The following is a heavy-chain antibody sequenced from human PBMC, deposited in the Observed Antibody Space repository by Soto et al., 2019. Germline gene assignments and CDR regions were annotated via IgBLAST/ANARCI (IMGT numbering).Heavy chain of an antibody. CDR2: ISGHNGKA. D-gene: IGHD5-12*01. J-gene: IGHJ6*02. CDR1: GYTFKSYD. V-gene: IGHV1-18*04. CDR3: ARKGYIGNFSMDV. Sequence: QVQLVQSGAEVKEPGASVTVSCKASGYTFKSYDVMWVRKAPGQGLEWMGWISGHNGKADYAENFQGRVIMTTDTSTATASMELRGLISDDTAVSYCARKGYIGNFSMDVWGQGTTVTVS.